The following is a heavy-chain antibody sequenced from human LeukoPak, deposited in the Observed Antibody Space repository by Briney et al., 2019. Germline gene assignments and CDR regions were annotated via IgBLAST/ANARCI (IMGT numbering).Heavy chain of an antibody. V-gene: IGHV3-74*01. Sequence: TGGSLRLSCAASGFTFSSYWMHWVRQAPGKGLLWVSRINSDGSSTTYADSVKGRFTISRDNSKSTLYLQMNSLRAEDSAVYYCAKGPFSYYDASGYNYFDSWGQGTLVTVSS. CDR2: INSDGSST. CDR1: GFTFSSYW. CDR3: AKGPFSYYDASGYNYFDS. J-gene: IGHJ4*02. D-gene: IGHD3-22*01.